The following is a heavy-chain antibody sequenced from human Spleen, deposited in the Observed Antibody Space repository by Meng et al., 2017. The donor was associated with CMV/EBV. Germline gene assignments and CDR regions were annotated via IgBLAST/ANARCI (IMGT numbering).Heavy chain of an antibody. CDR2: INPKTGGT. J-gene: IGHJ4*02. CDR1: GYSFNGYY. Sequence: KASGYSFNGYYIHWVRQAPGQGLEWMGWINPKTGGTYSTQGFQGRVTMTRDSSLSTAYMELGRLRSDDTAVYFCVRGGVLQFLEWLFFWGQGTLVTVSS. CDR3: VRGGVLQFLEWLFF. D-gene: IGHD3-3*01. V-gene: IGHV1-2*02.